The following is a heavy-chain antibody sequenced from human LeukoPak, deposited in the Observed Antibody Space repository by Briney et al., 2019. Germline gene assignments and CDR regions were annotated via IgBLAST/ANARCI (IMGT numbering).Heavy chain of an antibody. Sequence: PGGSLRLSCAASGFTVSNNYMSWVCQATGKGLDWVSVIYSGGSTYYADSVKGRFTISRANSKNTLYLQMNSLRAEDTAVYYCARAQETTSDFDAFDIWGQGTMVTVSS. D-gene: IGHD1-7*01. CDR1: GFTVSNNY. J-gene: IGHJ3*02. CDR3: ARAQETTSDFDAFDI. V-gene: IGHV3-66*01. CDR2: IYSGGST.